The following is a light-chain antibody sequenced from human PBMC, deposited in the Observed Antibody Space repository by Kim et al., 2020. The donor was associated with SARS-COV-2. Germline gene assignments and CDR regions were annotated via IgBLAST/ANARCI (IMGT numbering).Light chain of an antibody. V-gene: IGKV1-39*01. Sequence: SSVADRVTITCRASQSINNYCNLFQQKPGKAPHPLIFAASSLQSQVPSSFRGSRAGSDFTLTLGILQPEDFATYYCLQGYSFPWTYSPGTKVDIK. CDR2: AAS. J-gene: IGKJ1*01. CDR1: QSINNY. CDR3: LQGYSFPWT.